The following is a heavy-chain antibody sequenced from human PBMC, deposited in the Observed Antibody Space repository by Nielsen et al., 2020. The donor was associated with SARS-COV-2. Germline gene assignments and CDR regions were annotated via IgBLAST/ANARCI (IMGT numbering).Heavy chain of an antibody. V-gene: IGHV3-53*04. J-gene: IGHJ6*02. CDR2: MYAGAST. Sequence: GESLKISCAASGFTVNRNYMSWIRQDPGKGLEWVSLMYAGASTFYADSVKGRFTISSHNAENTVYLQMNSLRTDDTAVYYCARGVELPHQPPAMDVWVQGTTVTVSS. D-gene: IGHD2-15*01. CDR1: GFTVNRNY. CDR3: ARGVELPHQPPAMDV.